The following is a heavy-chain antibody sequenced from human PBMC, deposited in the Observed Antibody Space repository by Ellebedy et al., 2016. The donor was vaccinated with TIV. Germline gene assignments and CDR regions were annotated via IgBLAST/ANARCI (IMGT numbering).Heavy chain of an antibody. V-gene: IGHV3-74*01. CDR2: ISDDGSST. CDR3: ATTFADAGGY. D-gene: IGHD4-23*01. J-gene: IGHJ4*02. Sequence: GESLKISCAASGLSFSTYWMHWVRQVPGKGLVWVSHISDDGSSTNYADPVKGRFTISSDNAQNTLYLQMNNLRADDTALYYCATTFADAGGYWGQGTLVTVS. CDR1: GLSFSTYW.